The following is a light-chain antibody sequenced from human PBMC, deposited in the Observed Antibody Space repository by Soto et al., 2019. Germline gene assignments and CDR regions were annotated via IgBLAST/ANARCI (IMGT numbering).Light chain of an antibody. Sequence: EIVLTQSPDTLSLSPGERATLSCRASQSLSSNYLAWYQQKSGQAPRLLIYGTFTRATGIPDRFSGSGSGTDFTRTISRLAADDSAVYYCQHYVGSPFGGGTKVEIE. J-gene: IGKJ4*01. CDR2: GTF. CDR1: QSLSSNY. CDR3: QHYVGSP. V-gene: IGKV3-20*01.